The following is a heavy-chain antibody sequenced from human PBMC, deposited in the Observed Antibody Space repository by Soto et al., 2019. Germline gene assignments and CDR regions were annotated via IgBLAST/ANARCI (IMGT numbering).Heavy chain of an antibody. CDR2: IFYSGAT. D-gene: IGHD1-26*01. Sequence: QVQLQESGPRLLKPSETLSLTCTVSGGSISSYFWSWIRQPPGEGLEWIGYIFYSGATNYSPSLKSRVTLSLGTAKTQFSLNLTSVTAADTAVYYCARGRGGTYDALDIWGQGTMVTVSS. J-gene: IGHJ3*02. CDR3: ARGRGGTYDALDI. CDR1: GGSISSYF. V-gene: IGHV4-59*01.